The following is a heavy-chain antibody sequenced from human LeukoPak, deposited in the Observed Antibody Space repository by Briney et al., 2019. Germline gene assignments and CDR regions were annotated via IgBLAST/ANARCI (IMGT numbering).Heavy chain of an antibody. J-gene: IGHJ5*02. V-gene: IGHV3-23*01. Sequence: GGSLRLSCAASGFTFSDYYMSWVRQAPGKGLEWVSAISGSGGSTYYADSVKGRFTISRDNSKNTLYLQMNSLRAEDTAVYYCAKDPTGGFDPWGQGTLVTVSS. CDR3: AKDPTGGFDP. CDR2: ISGSGGST. D-gene: IGHD1-14*01. CDR1: GFTFSDYY.